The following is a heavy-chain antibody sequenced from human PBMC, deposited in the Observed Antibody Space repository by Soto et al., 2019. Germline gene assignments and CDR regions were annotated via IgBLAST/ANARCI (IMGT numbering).Heavy chain of an antibody. D-gene: IGHD3-10*01. J-gene: IGHJ6*02. CDR2: VDPEDGET. CDR1: GYTFTDYY. Sequence: EVQLVQSGAEEKKPGATVKISCKVSGYTFTDYYLHWVQQAPGKGFEWVGLVDPEDGETTYAEKFQGRVTITADTSADTAYLELSSLRSDDTVMYYCTTPRGVWGQGTSVTVSS. V-gene: IGHV1-69-2*01. CDR3: TTPRGV.